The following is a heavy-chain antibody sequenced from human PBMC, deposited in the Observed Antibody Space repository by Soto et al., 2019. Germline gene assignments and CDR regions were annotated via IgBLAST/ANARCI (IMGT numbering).Heavy chain of an antibody. J-gene: IGHJ6*02. D-gene: IGHD3-16*02. Sequence: QVQLQQWGAGLLKPSETLSLTCAVYGGSFSGYYWRWIRQPPGKGLEWIGEINHSGSTNYNPYLKSRVTISVDPAKNEFSLRLGSVTAAYTAVYYCARERTGGLIREGMEVWGQGTTVTVS. CDR3: ARERTGGLIREGMEV. CDR1: GGSFSGYY. V-gene: IGHV4-34*01. CDR2: INHSGST.